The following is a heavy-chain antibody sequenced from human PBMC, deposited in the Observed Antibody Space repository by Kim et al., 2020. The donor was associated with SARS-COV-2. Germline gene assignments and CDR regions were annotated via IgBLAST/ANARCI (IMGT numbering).Heavy chain of an antibody. CDR3: AKDIDPPRSYGMDV. J-gene: IGHJ6*02. V-gene: IGHV3-9*01. CDR2: ISWNSGSI. D-gene: IGHD3-9*01. Sequence: GGSLRLSCAASGFTFDDYAMHWVRQAPGKGLEWVSGISWNSGSIGYADSVKGRFTISRDNAKNSLYLQMNSLRAEDTALYYCAKDIDPPRSYGMDVWGQGTTVTVSS. CDR1: GFTFDDYA.